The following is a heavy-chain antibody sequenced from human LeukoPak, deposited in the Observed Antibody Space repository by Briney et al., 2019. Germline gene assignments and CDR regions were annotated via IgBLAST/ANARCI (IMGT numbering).Heavy chain of an antibody. CDR3: GREHIEGDI. J-gene: IGHJ3*02. Sequence: GGSLRLSCAASGFTFSSYAMHWVRQAPGKGLEYVSAISSNGGSTYYANSVKGRFTISRDNAKNSLYLQMNSLRAEDTAVYYCGREHIEGDIWGQGTTVTVSS. D-gene: IGHD1-26*01. CDR1: GFTFSSYA. V-gene: IGHV3-64*01. CDR2: ISSNGGST.